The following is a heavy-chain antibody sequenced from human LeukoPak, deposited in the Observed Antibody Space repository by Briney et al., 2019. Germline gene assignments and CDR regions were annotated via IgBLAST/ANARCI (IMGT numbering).Heavy chain of an antibody. CDR2: IYYSGST. CDR1: GGSISSYY. J-gene: IGHJ4*02. Sequence: SETLSLTCTVSGGSISSYYWSWIRQPPGKGLEWIGYIYYSGSTNYNPSLKSRVTISVDTSKNQFSLKLSSVTAADTAVYYCARQDLELQVEYWGQGTLVTVSS. V-gene: IGHV4-59*01. D-gene: IGHD1-7*01. CDR3: ARQDLELQVEY.